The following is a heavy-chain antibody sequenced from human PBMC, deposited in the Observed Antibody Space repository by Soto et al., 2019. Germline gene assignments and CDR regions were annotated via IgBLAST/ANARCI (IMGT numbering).Heavy chain of an antibody. D-gene: IGHD5-18*01. J-gene: IGHJ6*02. V-gene: IGHV1-58*01. Sequence: SVKVSCKASGFTFTSSAVQWVRQARGQRLEWIGWIVVGSGNTNYAQKFQERVTITRDMSTSTAYMELSSLRSEDTAVYYCAALRGYSYGYPYYYGMDVWGQGTTVTVSS. CDR3: AALRGYSYGYPYYYGMDV. CDR2: IVVGSGNT. CDR1: GFTFTSSA.